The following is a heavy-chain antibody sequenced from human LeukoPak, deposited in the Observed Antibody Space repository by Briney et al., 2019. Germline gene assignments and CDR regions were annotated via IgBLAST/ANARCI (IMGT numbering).Heavy chain of an antibody. D-gene: IGHD6-19*01. CDR3: ARWYSSGWYSDY. CDR1: GLTFSSHW. V-gene: IGHV3-74*01. J-gene: IGHJ4*02. Sequence: PGGSLRLSCAASGLTFSSHWMHWVRQAPGKGLVWVSRITNDGSSTTYADSVKGRFTISRDNAKNMLYLQVNSLRAEDTAVYYCARWYSSGWYSDYWGQGTLVTVSS. CDR2: ITNDGSST.